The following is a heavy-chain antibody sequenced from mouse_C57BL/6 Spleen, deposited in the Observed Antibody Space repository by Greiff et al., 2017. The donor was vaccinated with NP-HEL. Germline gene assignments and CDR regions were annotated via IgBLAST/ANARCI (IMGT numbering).Heavy chain of an antibody. CDR2: ISSGGSYT. Sequence: EVKLMESGGDLVKPGGSLKLSCAASGFTFSRYGMSWVRQTPDKRLEWVATISSGGSYTYYPDSVKGRFTISRDNAKNNRYLQMSSLKSEDTAMYYCAREKGLFDYWGQGTTLTVPS. CDR1: GFTFSRYG. J-gene: IGHJ2*01. CDR3: AREKGLFDY. V-gene: IGHV5-6*01.